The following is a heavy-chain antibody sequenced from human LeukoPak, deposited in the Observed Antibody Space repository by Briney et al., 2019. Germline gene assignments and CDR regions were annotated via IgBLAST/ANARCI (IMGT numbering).Heavy chain of an antibody. Sequence: PSETLSLTCTVSGGSISSYYWSWIRQPAGKGLEWVGRIYASGNTNYNPSLKGRVTMTVDTSKNQFSLNLSSVTAADTAVYYCARGRGSSWYYFDSWGQGTLVTVSS. CDR3: ARGRGSSWYYFDS. D-gene: IGHD6-13*01. CDR2: IYASGNT. V-gene: IGHV4-4*07. CDR1: GGSISSYY. J-gene: IGHJ4*02.